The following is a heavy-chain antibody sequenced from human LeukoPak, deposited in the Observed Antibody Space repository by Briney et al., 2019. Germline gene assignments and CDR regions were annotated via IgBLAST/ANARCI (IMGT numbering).Heavy chain of an antibody. V-gene: IGHV4-39*01. J-gene: IGHJ4*02. CDR3: ARRLGTTHFDY. CDR2: IFYSGST. D-gene: IGHD1-7*01. Sequence: SETLSLTCSVSGGSISSSSYYWGWIRQPPGKGLEWIGSIFYSGSTYYNPSLKSRVTIPVDTSKNQFSLKLSSVTAADTAVYYCARRLGTTHFDYWGQGTLVAVSS. CDR1: GGSISSSSYY.